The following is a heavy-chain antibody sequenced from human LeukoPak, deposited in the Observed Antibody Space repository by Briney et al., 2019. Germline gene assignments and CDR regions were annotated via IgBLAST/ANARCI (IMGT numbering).Heavy chain of an antibody. CDR1: GYTCTGYY. V-gene: IGHV1-2*02. D-gene: IGHD2-2*01. CDR3: ARPYCSSTSCLWYFGY. J-gene: IGHJ4*02. Sequence: GASVKVSCKASGYTCTGYYMHWVRQAPGQGLEWMGWINPNSGGTNYAQKFQGRVTMTRDTSISTAYMERSRLRSDDTAVYYCARPYCSSTSCLWYFGYWGQGTLVTVSS. CDR2: INPNSGGT.